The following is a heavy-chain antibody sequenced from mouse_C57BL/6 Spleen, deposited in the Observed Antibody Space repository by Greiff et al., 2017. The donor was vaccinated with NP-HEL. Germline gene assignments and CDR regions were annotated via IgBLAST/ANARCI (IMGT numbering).Heavy chain of an antibody. D-gene: IGHD1-1*01. CDR3: ARFTTVVADWYFDV. J-gene: IGHJ1*03. CDR1: GYTFTSYW. Sequence: QVQLQQPGTELVKPGASVKLSCKASGYTFTSYWMHWVKQRPGQGLEWIGNINPSNGGTNYNEKFKSKATLTVDKSSSTAYMQLSSLTSEDSAVYYGARFTTVVADWYFDVWGTGTTVTVSS. V-gene: IGHV1-53*01. CDR2: INPSNGGT.